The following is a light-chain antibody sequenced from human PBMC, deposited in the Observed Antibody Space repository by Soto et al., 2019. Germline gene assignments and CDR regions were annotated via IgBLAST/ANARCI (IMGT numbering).Light chain of an antibody. J-gene: IGKJ4*01. V-gene: IGKV3-15*01. CDR3: QQYNNWLT. CDR2: GAS. Sequence: EIVMTQSPATLSVFPGERATLSCRASQSVSSNLAWYQQKPGQAPRLLIYGASTRATGMPARFSGSGSGTEFTLTISSLQSEDFAVYYCQQYNNWLTFGGGTKVEIK. CDR1: QSVSSN.